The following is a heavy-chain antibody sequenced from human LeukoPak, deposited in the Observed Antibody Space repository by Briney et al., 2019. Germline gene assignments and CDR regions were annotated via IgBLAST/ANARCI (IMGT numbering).Heavy chain of an antibody. V-gene: IGHV1-46*01. D-gene: IGHD6-19*01. Sequence: ASVKVSCKASGYTFTCYYMHWVRQAPGQGLEWTGIINPSGGSTSYAQKFQGRVTITRDTSASTAYMELSSLRSEDTAVYYCARASLSGWYEDFDYWGQGTLVTVSS. J-gene: IGHJ4*02. CDR3: ARASLSGWYEDFDY. CDR1: GYTFTCYY. CDR2: INPSGGST.